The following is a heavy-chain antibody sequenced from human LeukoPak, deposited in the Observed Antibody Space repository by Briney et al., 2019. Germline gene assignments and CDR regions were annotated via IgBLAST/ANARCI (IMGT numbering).Heavy chain of an antibody. V-gene: IGHV1-8*01. Sequence: ASVKVSCKASGYTFTSSDINWVRQATGQGLEWMGWMNPNSGNTGYAQKFQGRVTMTRNTSISTAYMELSSLRSEDTAVYYCARVLTYYDFWSGYQQDYFDYWGQGTLVTVSS. J-gene: IGHJ4*02. CDR1: GYTFTSSD. CDR2: MNPNSGNT. CDR3: ARVLTYYDFWSGYQQDYFDY. D-gene: IGHD3-3*01.